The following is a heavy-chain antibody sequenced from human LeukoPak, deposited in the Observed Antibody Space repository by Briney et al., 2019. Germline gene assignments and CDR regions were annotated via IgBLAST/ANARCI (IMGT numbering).Heavy chain of an antibody. Sequence: GGSLRLSCAASGFTFDDYAMHWVRQAPGKGLEWVSGISWNSGSLGYADSVKGRFTISRDNAKNSLYLQMNSLRAEDTALYYCAKDKAATLRWCIASNWGQGTLVTVSS. CDR3: AKDKAATLRWCIASN. J-gene: IGHJ4*02. D-gene: IGHD2-8*01. CDR1: GFTFDDYA. V-gene: IGHV3-9*01. CDR2: ISWNSGSL.